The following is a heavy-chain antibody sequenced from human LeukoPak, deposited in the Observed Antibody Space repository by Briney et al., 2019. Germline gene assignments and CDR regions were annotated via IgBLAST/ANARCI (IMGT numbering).Heavy chain of an antibody. CDR3: PRENTNLDY. J-gene: IGHJ4*02. V-gene: IGHV1-2*02. CDR2: INPNSGGT. CDR1: GYTFTGYY. Sequence: ASVKVSCKASGYTFTGYYVHWVRQAPGQGLEWMGWINPNSGGTKYAQKFQGRATMTRDTSISSAYMEVSRLRSDDTAVYYCPRENTNLDYWGQGTLVTVSS.